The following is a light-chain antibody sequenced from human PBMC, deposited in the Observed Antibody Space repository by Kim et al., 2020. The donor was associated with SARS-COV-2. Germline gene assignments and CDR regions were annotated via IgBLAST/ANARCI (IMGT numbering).Light chain of an antibody. CDR1: QDIRND. CDR2: ATF. V-gene: IGKV1-17*01. J-gene: IGKJ4*01. CDR3: LQHSTYPLT. Sequence: ESVGYRVTISCRASQDIRNDLGLYQQKPGKAPKRLIYATFSLQSGVPSRFSGSGSGTEFTLTITSLQPEDFATYYCLQHSTYPLTFGGGTKVEIK.